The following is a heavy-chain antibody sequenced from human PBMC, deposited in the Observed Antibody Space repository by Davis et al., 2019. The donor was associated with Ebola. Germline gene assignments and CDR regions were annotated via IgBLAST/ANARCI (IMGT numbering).Heavy chain of an antibody. V-gene: IGHV3-23*01. D-gene: IGHD6-19*01. CDR3: ARAVAGSFSWFDP. Sequence: PGGSLRLSCAASGFTFSSYGMSWVRQAPGKGLEWVSAISGTRGSTHYADSVKGRFTISRDNSKNTLILQMNSLRAEDTAVYYCARAVAGSFSWFDPWGQGTQVTVSS. CDR2: ISGTRGST. J-gene: IGHJ5*02. CDR1: GFTFSSYG.